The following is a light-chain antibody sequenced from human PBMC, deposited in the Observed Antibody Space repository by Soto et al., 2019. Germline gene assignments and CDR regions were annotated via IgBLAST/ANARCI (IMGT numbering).Light chain of an antibody. Sequence: EIVMTQAPATLSVSPGERATLSCRARQSVSSNLAWYQQQPGQAPRPLIYGASTRATGIPARFSGSGSRTEVTLLISSLQPEDFAVYYGQEYKNWPPWTFGQGTKVEIK. CDR3: QEYKNWPPWT. J-gene: IGKJ1*01. V-gene: IGKV3-15*01. CDR1: QSVSSN. CDR2: GAS.